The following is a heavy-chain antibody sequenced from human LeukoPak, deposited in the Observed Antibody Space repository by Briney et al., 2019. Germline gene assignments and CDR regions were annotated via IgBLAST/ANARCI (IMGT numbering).Heavy chain of an antibody. D-gene: IGHD5-18*01. V-gene: IGHV3-23*01. CDR2: ISGSGGST. CDR3: ARVASYSYGYPSYFDY. J-gene: IGHJ4*02. CDR1: GFTFSSYA. Sequence: PGGSLRLSCAASGFTFSSYAMSWVRQAPGKGLEWVSAISGSGGSTYYADSVKGRFTISRDNSKNTLYLQMNSLRAEDTAVYYCARVASYSYGYPSYFDYWGQGTLVTVSS.